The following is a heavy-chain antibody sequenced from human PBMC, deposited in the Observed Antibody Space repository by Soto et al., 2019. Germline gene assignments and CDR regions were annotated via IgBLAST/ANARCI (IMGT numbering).Heavy chain of an antibody. CDR2: ISSSGSTI. J-gene: IGHJ6*02. D-gene: IGHD5-12*01. CDR1: GFTFSDCY. Sequence: GGALRLSWSAAGFTFSDCYMSWIKQAPGKGLEWVSYISSSGSTIYYADSVKGRLTISRDNAKNSLFLQLNSLRAEDTGVYYCARDKIYYGMDVWGQGTTVTVSS. CDR3: ARDKIYYGMDV. V-gene: IGHV3-11*04.